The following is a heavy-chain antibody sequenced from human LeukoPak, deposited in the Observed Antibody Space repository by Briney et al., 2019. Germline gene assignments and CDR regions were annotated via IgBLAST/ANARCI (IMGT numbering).Heavy chain of an antibody. J-gene: IGHJ3*02. CDR1: GGSISSYY. Sequence: PSETLSLTCTVSGGSISSYYWSWIRQPPGKGLEWIGYIYYSGSTNYNPSLKSRVTISVDTSKNQFSLKLSSVTAADTAVYYCARHTFRFVGATSDAFDIWGQGTMVTVSS. CDR2: IYYSGST. D-gene: IGHD1-26*01. V-gene: IGHV4-59*08. CDR3: ARHTFRFVGATSDAFDI.